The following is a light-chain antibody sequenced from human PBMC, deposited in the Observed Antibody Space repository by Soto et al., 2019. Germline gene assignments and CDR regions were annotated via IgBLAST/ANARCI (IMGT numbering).Light chain of an antibody. CDR1: QGISSA. CDR2: DAS. J-gene: IGKJ1*01. Sequence: AIQLTQSPSSLSASVGDRVTITCRASQGISSALAWYQQKPGKPPKLLIYDASSLESGVPSRLSGSGSGTDLTLTISSLQPEDFATYYCQQFNSYLRTFGQGTKVEIK. CDR3: QQFNSYLRT. V-gene: IGKV1-13*02.